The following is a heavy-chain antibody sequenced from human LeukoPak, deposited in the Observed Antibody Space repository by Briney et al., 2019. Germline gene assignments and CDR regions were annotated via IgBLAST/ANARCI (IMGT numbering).Heavy chain of an antibody. CDR1: GFTFSSYW. V-gene: IGHV3-7*01. J-gene: IGHJ6*03. CDR3: ARDRTVTRNYYYYHMDV. D-gene: IGHD4-11*01. CDR2: INQDGSEK. Sequence: GGSLRLSCAASGFTFSSYWMSWVRQAPGKGLEWVANINQDGSEKYYVDSVKGRFTISRDNAKNSLYLQMNSLRAEDTAVYYCARDRTVTRNYYYYHMDVWGKGTTVTVSS.